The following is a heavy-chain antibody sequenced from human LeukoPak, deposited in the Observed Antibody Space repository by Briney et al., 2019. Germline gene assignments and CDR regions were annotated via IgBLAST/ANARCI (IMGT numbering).Heavy chain of an antibody. Sequence: GASVTVSCKASGYTFTGYYMPWVRQAPGQGLEWMGWINPNSGGTNYAQTFQGRVTMTRDTSISTAYMELSRLRSDATAVYYCARGGVYCSSTSCYPPHWFDPWGQGTLVTVSS. CDR3: ARGGVYCSSTSCYPPHWFDP. V-gene: IGHV1-2*02. CDR2: INPNSGGT. J-gene: IGHJ5*02. D-gene: IGHD2-2*01. CDR1: GYTFTGYY.